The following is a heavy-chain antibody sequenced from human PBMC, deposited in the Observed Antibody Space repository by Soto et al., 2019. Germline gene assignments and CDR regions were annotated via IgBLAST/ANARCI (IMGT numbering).Heavy chain of an antibody. CDR1: GYTFTSYD. CDR3: ARGFYDLPAYYYYMDV. D-gene: IGHD3-3*01. J-gene: IGHJ6*03. Sequence: ASVKVSCKASGYTFTSYDINWVRQATGQGLEWMGWMNPNSGNTGYAQKFQGRVTMTRNTSISTAYMELSSLRSEDTAVYYCARGFYDLPAYYYYMDVWGKGTTVTVSS. V-gene: IGHV1-8*01. CDR2: MNPNSGNT.